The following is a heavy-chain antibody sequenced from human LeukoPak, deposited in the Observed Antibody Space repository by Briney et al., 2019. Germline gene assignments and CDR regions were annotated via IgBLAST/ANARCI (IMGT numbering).Heavy chain of an antibody. J-gene: IGHJ5*02. CDR3: ARVPDSYSSSSCWFDP. D-gene: IGHD6-13*01. Sequence: GASVKVSCKASGGTFSSYAISWVRQAPGQGLEWLGGIIPIFGTANYAQKFQGRVTITADESTSTAYMELSSLRSEDTAVYYCARVPDSYSSSSCWFDPWGQGTLVTVSS. V-gene: IGHV1-69*13. CDR1: GGTFSSYA. CDR2: IIPIFGTA.